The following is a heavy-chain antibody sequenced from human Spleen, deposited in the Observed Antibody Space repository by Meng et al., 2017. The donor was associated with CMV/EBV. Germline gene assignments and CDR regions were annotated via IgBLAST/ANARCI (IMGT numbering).Heavy chain of an antibody. D-gene: IGHD4-11*01. V-gene: IGHV3-30*02. J-gene: IGHJ6*02. CDR1: GFTFSSYA. CDR3: AKDLRLNDYKSSYYYHYGMDV. CDR2: IQYDGTNK. Sequence: GESLKISCAASGFTFSSYAMHWVRQAPGKGLEWVAFIQYDGTNKYYADSVRGRFAISRDNSKNTLYLQMNSLRAEDTAVYYCAKDLRLNDYKSSYYYHYGMDVWGQGTTVTVSS.